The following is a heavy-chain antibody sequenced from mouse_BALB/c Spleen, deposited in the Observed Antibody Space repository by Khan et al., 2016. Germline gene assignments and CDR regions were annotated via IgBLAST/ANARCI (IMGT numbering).Heavy chain of an antibody. D-gene: IGHD2-3*01. V-gene: IGHV5-9-3*01. J-gene: IGHJ1*01. Sequence: EVELVESGGGLVKPGGTLKLSCAASGFTFSSYAMSWVRQTPEKRLEWVASISSGGTYTYYPDSVNGRFTISRDNAKRTLFLQISSLRSADTAMSFCSREYEFEGYLDVWGAGTTVTVSS. CDR3: SREYEFEGYLDV. CDR1: GFTFSSYA. CDR2: ISSGGTYT.